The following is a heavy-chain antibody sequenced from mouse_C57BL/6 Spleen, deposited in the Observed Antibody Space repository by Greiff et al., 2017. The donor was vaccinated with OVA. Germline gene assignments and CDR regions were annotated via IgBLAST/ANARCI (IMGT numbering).Heavy chain of an antibody. CDR1: GYTFTSYW. CDR3: ARSAYKYYAMDY. Sequence: VQLQQPGAELVKPGASVKLSCKASGYTFTSYWMHWVKQRPGQGLEWIGMIHPNSGSTNYNEKFKSKATLTVDKSSSTAYMQLSSLTSEDSAVYYCARSAYKYYAMDYWGQGTSVTVSS. D-gene: IGHD6-1*01. V-gene: IGHV1-64*01. CDR2: IHPNSGST. J-gene: IGHJ4*01.